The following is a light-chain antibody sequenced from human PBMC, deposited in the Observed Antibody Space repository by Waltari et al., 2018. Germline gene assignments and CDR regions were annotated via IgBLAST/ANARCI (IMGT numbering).Light chain of an antibody. V-gene: IGLV2-8*01. J-gene: IGLJ1*01. Sequence: QSALTQPPSASGSPGQSVTISCPGTSRGGGDYDYVCWYQQHPGKAPKLMIYEVNKRPSGVPDRFSGSKSGNTASLTVSGLQAEDEADYYCSSYSGSNDYVFGTGTEVTVL. CDR2: EVN. CDR1: SRGGGDYDY. CDR3: SSYSGSNDYV.